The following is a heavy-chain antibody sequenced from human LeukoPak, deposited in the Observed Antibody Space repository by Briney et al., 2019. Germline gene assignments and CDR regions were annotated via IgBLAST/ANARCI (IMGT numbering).Heavy chain of an antibody. CDR3: ARNEWAGF. Sequence: SGGSLRLSCAASGFSFSSHEMNWFRQAPGKGLEWLSYISSSSSTIYYADSVKGRFTISRDNAKNSLYLQMNSLRDDDTAVYYCARNEWAGFWGQGTLVTVSS. CDR1: GFSFSSHE. D-gene: IGHD1-26*01. V-gene: IGHV3-48*02. J-gene: IGHJ4*02. CDR2: ISSSSSTI.